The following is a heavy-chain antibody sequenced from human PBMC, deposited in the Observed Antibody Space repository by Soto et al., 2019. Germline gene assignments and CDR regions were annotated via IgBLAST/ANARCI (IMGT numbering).Heavy chain of an antibody. D-gene: IGHD2-15*01. CDR1: GYSFTSYW. V-gene: IGHV5-10-1*01. Sequence: GESLKISCKGSGYSFTSYWISWVRQMPGKGLEWMGRIDPSDSYTNYSPSFQGHVTISADKSINTAYLQWSSLKASDTAMYYCAKQLVVVAASHYYYYGMDVWGQGTTVTVSS. CDR2: IDPSDSYT. J-gene: IGHJ6*02. CDR3: AKQLVVVAASHYYYYGMDV.